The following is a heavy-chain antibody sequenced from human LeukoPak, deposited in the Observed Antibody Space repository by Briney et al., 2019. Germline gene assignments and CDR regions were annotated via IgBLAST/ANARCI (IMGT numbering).Heavy chain of an antibody. J-gene: IGHJ6*03. CDR2: ISSSGSTI. CDR3: ARDSNLERGKTYYYYYMDV. CDR1: GSTFSSYE. V-gene: IGHV3-48*03. D-gene: IGHD1-1*01. Sequence: GGSLRLSCAASGSTFSSYEMDWVRQAPGKGLEWVSYISSSGSTIYYADSVKGRFTISRDNAKNSLYLQMNSLRAEDTAVYYCARDSNLERGKTYYYYYMDVWGKGTTVTVSS.